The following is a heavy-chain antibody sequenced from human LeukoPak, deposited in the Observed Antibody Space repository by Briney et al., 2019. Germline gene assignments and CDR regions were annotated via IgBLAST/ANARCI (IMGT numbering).Heavy chain of an antibody. V-gene: IGHV3-21*01. CDR3: ARAGDGTAARDY. CDR2: MSSSGTFI. Sequence: GGSLRLSCAASGFTVSNYGMNWVRQAPGKGLEWVSFMSSSGTFIKYADSVKGRFTISRDNAKKSVHLQMNSLRAEDTAVYYCARAGDGTAARDYWGQGTLVTVSS. D-gene: IGHD2-15*01. CDR1: GFTVSNYG. J-gene: IGHJ4*02.